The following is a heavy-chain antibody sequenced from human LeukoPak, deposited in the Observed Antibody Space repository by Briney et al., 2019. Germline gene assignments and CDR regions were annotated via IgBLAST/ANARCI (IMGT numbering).Heavy chain of an antibody. V-gene: IGHV3-43D*03. CDR3: TKEYYDILTGYYFDY. D-gene: IGHD3-9*01. CDR1: GFTFDDYA. J-gene: IGHJ4*02. Sequence: QPGRSLRLSCAASGFTFDDYAMHWVRQAPGKGLEWVSLISWDGGSTYYADSVKGRFTISRDNNKNSLYLQMNSLRAEDTALYYCTKEYYDILTGYYFDYWGQGTLVTVSS. CDR2: ISWDGGST.